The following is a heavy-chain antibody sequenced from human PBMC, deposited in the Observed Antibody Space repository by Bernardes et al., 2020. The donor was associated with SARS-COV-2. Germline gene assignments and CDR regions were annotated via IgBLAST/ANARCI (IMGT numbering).Heavy chain of an antibody. J-gene: IGHJ6*02. CDR2: ISGSGGYT. Sequence: GGSLRLSCAASGLTFSSYAMSWVRQAPGKGLEWVSAISGSGGYTYYADSVKGRFTNSRDNSRTTLYLQMNSLRAEDTAVYFCAKGRDCSGASCYSAYYYGMDVWGQGTTVTVSS. CDR3: AKGRDCSGASCYSAYYYGMDV. D-gene: IGHD2-15*01. CDR1: GLTFSSYA. V-gene: IGHV3-23*01.